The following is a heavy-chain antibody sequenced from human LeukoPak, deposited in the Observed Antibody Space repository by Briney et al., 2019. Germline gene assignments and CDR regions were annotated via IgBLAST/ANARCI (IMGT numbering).Heavy chain of an antibody. CDR1: GGSISSYY. V-gene: IGHV4-59*08. J-gene: IGHJ4*02. D-gene: IGHD6-19*01. Sequence: PSETLSLTCTVSGGSISSYYWSWIRQPPGKGLEWIGYIYYSGSTNYNPSLKSRVTISVDTSKNQFSLKLSSVTAADTAVYYCASDSGWYGGVDYWGQGTLVTVSS. CDR2: IYYSGST. CDR3: ASDSGWYGGVDY.